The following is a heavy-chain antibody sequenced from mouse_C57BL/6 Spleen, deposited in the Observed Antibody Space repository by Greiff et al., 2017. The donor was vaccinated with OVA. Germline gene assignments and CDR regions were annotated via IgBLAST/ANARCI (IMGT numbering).Heavy chain of an antibody. J-gene: IGHJ4*01. D-gene: IGHD1-1*01. CDR1: GYTFTDYY. V-gene: IGHV1-26*01. CDR3: GYGSTCYAMDY. Sequence: VQLQQSGPELVKPGASVKISCKASGYTFTDYYMNWVKQSHGKSLEWIGDINPNNGGTSYNQKFKGKATLTVDKSSSTAYMELRSLTSEDSAVDYGGYGSTCYAMDYWGQGTSVTVSS. CDR2: INPNNGGT.